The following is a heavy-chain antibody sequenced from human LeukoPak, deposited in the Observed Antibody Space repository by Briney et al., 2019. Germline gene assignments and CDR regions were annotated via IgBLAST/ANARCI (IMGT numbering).Heavy chain of an antibody. D-gene: IGHD2-2*02. CDR1: GGSFSGYY. V-gene: IGHV4-34*01. Sequence: TSETLSLTCAVYGGSFSGYYWSWIRQPPGKGLEWIGEINHSGSTNYNPSLKSRVTISVDTSKNQFSLKLSSVTAADTAVYYCARDRGPAAILRPWYFDYWGQGTLVTVSS. J-gene: IGHJ4*02. CDR3: ARDRGPAAILRPWYFDY. CDR2: INHSGST.